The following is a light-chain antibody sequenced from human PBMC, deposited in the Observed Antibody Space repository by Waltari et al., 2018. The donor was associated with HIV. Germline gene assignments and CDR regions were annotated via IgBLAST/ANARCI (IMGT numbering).Light chain of an antibody. CDR2: EVT. CDR3: CSYGGIRGPYV. J-gene: IGLJ3*02. V-gene: IGLV2-23*02. Sequence: QSALTQPASVSGSPGQSITISCTGTSSDVGSYNFVSWYQQHPGKAHKLMIYEVTKRPSVVTDRFSVSTSYNTASLTISGLQADDADYYCVCSYGGIRGPYVFGGGTKLTVL. CDR1: SSDVGSYNF.